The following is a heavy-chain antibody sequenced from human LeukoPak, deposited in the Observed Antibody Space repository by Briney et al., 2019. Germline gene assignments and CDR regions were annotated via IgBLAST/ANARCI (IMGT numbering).Heavy chain of an antibody. CDR1: GGSFSGYY. Sequence: SETLSLTCAVYGGSFSGYYWTWIRQPPGKGLEWIGEINHSGSTNYNPSLKSRVTISVDTSKNQFSLKLSSVTAADTAVYYCARDRGSGSYNYFDYWGQGTLVTVSS. CDR3: ARDRGSGSYNYFDY. D-gene: IGHD3-10*01. J-gene: IGHJ4*02. CDR2: INHSGST. V-gene: IGHV4-34*01.